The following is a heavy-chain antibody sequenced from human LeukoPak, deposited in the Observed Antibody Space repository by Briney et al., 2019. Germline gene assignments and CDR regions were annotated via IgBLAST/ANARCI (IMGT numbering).Heavy chain of an antibody. V-gene: IGHV3-53*01. J-gene: IGHJ4*02. CDR1: GFSVSGDY. D-gene: IGHD1-26*01. CDR3: AKPLGGGTIDY. Sequence: GGSLRLSCAASGFSVSGDYMSWVRQAPGKGLEWVSVIYSSGTTNYADSVKGRFTISRDTSQNTLYLQMNSLRAEDTAVYYCAKPLGGGTIDYWGQGTLVTVSS. CDR2: IYSSGTT.